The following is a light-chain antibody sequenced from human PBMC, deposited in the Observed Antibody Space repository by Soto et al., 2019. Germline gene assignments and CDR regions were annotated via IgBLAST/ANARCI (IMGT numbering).Light chain of an antibody. Sequence: EIRMPKSPSTLSVSPGERATLSCGASQSVSSNLAWYQQKPGQAPRMLIYGASTRPTGIPARFSGSGSGTEFTLTISSLQSEDFEVYYCQQYNDWPRTFGQGTKVDIK. CDR2: GAS. CDR1: QSVSSN. J-gene: IGKJ1*01. V-gene: IGKV3D-15*01. CDR3: QQYNDWPRT.